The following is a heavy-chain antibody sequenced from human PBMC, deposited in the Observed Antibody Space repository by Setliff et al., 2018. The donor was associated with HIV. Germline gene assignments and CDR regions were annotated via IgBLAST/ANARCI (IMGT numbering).Heavy chain of an antibody. CDR1: GGSISSGTYY. V-gene: IGHV4-39*01. D-gene: IGHD3-3*01. CDR2: ISYSGST. J-gene: IGHJ5*02. CDR3: GRGSRITIFGVVKGTNWFDP. Sequence: SETLSLTCTVSGGSISSGTYYWSWIRQPAGKGLEWIGSISYSGSTYYNPSLKSRITISVDTSKNQFSLKLTSVTAADTAVYYCGRGSRITIFGVVKGTNWFDPWGQGTLVTVSS.